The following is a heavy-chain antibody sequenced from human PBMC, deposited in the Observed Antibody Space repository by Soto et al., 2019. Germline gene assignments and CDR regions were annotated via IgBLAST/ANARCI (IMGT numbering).Heavy chain of an antibody. V-gene: IGHV3-23*01. CDR1: GFTFSNYA. J-gene: IGHJ4*02. CDR3: AKVSNKWAVAQRGYFDY. CDR2: MSATGST. D-gene: IGHD6-19*01. Sequence: VVSLRLSCEASGFTFSNYAMSWFRQAPGEGLEWVSTMSATGSTLYADSVKGRFTISRDNSKNTVYLQMNFLRAEDTAVYYCAKVSNKWAVAQRGYFDYWGQGTLVTVSS.